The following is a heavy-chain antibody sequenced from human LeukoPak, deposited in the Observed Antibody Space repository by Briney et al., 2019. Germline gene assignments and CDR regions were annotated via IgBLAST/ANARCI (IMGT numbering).Heavy chain of an antibody. Sequence: GRSLRLSCAASGFTFSSYGMHWVRQAPGKGLEWVAVIWYDGSNKYYADSVKGRFTISRDNSKNTLYLQMNSLRAEDTAVYYCAILGEPIDYWGQGTLVTVSS. V-gene: IGHV3-33*01. CDR1: GFTFSSYG. CDR2: IWYDGSNK. CDR3: AILGEPIDY. J-gene: IGHJ4*02. D-gene: IGHD1-14*01.